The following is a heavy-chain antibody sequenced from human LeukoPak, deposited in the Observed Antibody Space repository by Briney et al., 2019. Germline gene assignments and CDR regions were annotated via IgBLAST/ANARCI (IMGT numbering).Heavy chain of an antibody. Sequence: ASVKVSCKAPGYTFTSYYMHWVRQAPGQGLEWMGIINPSGFSTTYAQKFQGRVTMTRDTSTSTVYMELGSLRSEDTAVYYCARDERDGGDTAMLGANNWFDPWGQGTLVTVSS. CDR1: GYTFTSYY. CDR3: ARDERDGGDTAMLGANNWFDP. V-gene: IGHV1-46*01. J-gene: IGHJ5*02. D-gene: IGHD5-18*01. CDR2: INPSGFST.